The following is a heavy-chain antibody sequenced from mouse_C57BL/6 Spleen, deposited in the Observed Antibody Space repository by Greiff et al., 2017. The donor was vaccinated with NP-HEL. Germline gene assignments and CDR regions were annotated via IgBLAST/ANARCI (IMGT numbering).Heavy chain of an antibody. D-gene: IGHD1-1*01. J-gene: IGHJ4*01. V-gene: IGHV2-6*03. CDR1: GFSLTSYG. Sequence: VKLVESGPGLVAPSQSLSITCTVSGFSLTSYGVHWVRQPPGKGLEWLVVIWSDGSTTYNSALKSRLSISKDNSKSQVFLKMNSLQTDDTAMYYCASHYGSSYEYAMDYWGQGTSVTVSS. CDR2: IWSDGST. CDR3: ASHYGSSYEYAMDY.